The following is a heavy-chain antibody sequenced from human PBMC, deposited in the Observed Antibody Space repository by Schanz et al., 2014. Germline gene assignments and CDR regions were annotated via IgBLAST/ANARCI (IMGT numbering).Heavy chain of an antibody. V-gene: IGHV3-23*04. CDR3: AKGMGYCSGGTCDDYYYYGLDV. J-gene: IGHJ6*02. CDR2: ISHSGGSK. CDR1: GFTFNSYA. Sequence: QLVGSGGGLVQPGGSLRLSCAASGFTFNSYAMTWVRQAPGKGLEWVSSISHSGGSKYYADSVKGRFTISRDNSENTLYLQMNSLSADDTAVFYCAKGMGYCSGGTCDDYYYYGLDVWGRGTTITVSS. D-gene: IGHD2-15*01.